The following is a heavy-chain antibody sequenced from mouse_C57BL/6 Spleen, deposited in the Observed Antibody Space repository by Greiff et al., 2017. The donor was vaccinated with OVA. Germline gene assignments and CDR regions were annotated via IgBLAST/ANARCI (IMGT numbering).Heavy chain of an antibody. CDR2: IDPSDSET. V-gene: IGHV1-52*01. CDR1: GYTFTSYW. Sequence: VQLQQPGAELVRPGSSVKLSCKASGYTFTSYWMHWVKQRPIQGLEWIGNIDPSDSETHYNQKFKDKATLTVDKSSSTAYMQLSSLTSEDTAVYYCTRSELRGYFDYWGQGTTLTVSS. J-gene: IGHJ2*01. CDR3: TRSELRGYFDY. D-gene: IGHD1-1*01.